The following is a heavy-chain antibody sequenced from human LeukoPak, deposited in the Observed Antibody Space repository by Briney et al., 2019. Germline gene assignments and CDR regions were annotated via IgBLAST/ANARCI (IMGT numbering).Heavy chain of an antibody. J-gene: IGHJ5*02. Sequence: SETLSLTCAVYGGSFSGYYWSWIRQPPGKGLEWIGEINHSGSTNYNAPLKSRVTISVDTSKNQFSLRLSSVTAADTAMYYCAPRGDIEHSYGYGKWFDPWGQGTRVTVSS. CDR2: INHSGST. CDR3: APRGDIEHSYGYGKWFDP. D-gene: IGHD5-18*01. V-gene: IGHV4-34*01. CDR1: GGSFSGYY.